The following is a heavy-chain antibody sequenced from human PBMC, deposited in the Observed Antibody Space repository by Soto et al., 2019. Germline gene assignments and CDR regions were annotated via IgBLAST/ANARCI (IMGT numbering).Heavy chain of an antibody. CDR1: GFTFDDYT. CDR3: AKDMRNWNDGREPDSIFDY. Sequence: GGSPRLSCAASGFTFDDYTMHWVRQAPGKGLEWVSLISWDGGSTYYADSVKGRFTISRDNSKNSLYLQMNSLRTEDTALYYCAKDMRNWNDGREPDSIFDYWGQGTLVTVSS. V-gene: IGHV3-43*01. CDR2: ISWDGGST. J-gene: IGHJ4*02. D-gene: IGHD1-1*01.